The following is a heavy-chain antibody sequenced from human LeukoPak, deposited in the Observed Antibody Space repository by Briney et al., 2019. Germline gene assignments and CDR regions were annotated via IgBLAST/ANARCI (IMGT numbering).Heavy chain of an antibody. CDR2: INSKSGGT. Sequence: GASVKVSCKASGYTFIDYYMHWVRQAPGQGLEWMGRINSKSGGTNYAQNFQGRVTMTRDTSISTTYMELSRLRSDDTAVYYCARDCSGGSCSYSSGWYPDYWGQGTLVTVSS. J-gene: IGHJ4*02. V-gene: IGHV1-2*06. CDR3: ARDCSGGSCSYSSGWYPDY. CDR1: GYTFIDYY. D-gene: IGHD2-15*01.